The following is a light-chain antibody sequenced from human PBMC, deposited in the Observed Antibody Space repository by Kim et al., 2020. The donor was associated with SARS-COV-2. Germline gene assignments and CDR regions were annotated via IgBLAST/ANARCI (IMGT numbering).Light chain of an antibody. J-gene: IGKJ2*03. Sequence: SAGEGATRTCRASQSVSISNWSGYQQKPGQAPRLLIYGASSRATGIPDRFSGSRSGTDFTLTISRLEPEDFAVYYCQQYGSSPLYSFGQGTKLEI. CDR3: QQYGSSPLYS. CDR1: QSVSISN. CDR2: GAS. V-gene: IGKV3-20*01.